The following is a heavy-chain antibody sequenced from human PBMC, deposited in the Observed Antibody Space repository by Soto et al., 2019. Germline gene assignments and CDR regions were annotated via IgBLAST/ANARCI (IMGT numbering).Heavy chain of an antibody. V-gene: IGHV3-15*01. CDR2: IKSKTDGGTT. CDR3: STDGCSGGGCFAGIY. D-gene: IGHD2-15*01. Sequence: GGSLRLSCASSVFTFSDAWMSCVRHTPGKWLEWVGRIKSKTDGGTTDFAAPVKGRFTVSRDDSKNAVHLQMSSLRIEDTAVYYCSTDGCSGGGCFAGIYWGQGSLVSVSS. CDR1: VFTFSDAW. J-gene: IGHJ4*02.